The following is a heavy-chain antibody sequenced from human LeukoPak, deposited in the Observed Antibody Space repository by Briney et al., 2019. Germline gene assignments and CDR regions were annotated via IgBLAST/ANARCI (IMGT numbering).Heavy chain of an antibody. CDR2: INPDSGGT. Sequence: GASVKVSCKASGYTFTGYYMHWVRQAPGQGLEWMGWINPDSGGTIYAQNFQGRVTMTRDTSISTAYMELSSLRPDDTAVYYCARDLGDTYGSVGDFDYWGQGTLVTVSS. J-gene: IGHJ4*02. CDR3: ARDLGDTYGSVGDFDY. V-gene: IGHV1-2*02. CDR1: GYTFTGYY. D-gene: IGHD3-10*01.